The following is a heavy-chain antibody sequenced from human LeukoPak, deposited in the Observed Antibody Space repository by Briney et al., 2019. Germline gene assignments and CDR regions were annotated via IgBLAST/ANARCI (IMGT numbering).Heavy chain of an antibody. J-gene: IGHJ4*02. CDR1: GYSYY. CDR2: SDPSGSST. D-gene: IGHD3-3*02. Sequence: ASVKVSCKASGYSYYTHWVRQAPVQGLEWMGISDPSGSSTRYAQKFQGRVTMTRDTSTSTDYMELSSLKSEDTAIYYCARDSNPLDYWGQGTLVAVSS. V-gene: IGHV1-46*01. CDR3: ARDSNPLDY.